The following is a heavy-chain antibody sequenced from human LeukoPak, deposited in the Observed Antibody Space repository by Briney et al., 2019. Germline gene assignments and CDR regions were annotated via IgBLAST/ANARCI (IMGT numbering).Heavy chain of an antibody. V-gene: IGHV3-30*02. D-gene: IGHD3-22*01. CDR3: AKDDVGWDSSGYYLDY. CDR2: IRYDGSNK. J-gene: IGHJ4*02. Sequence: GGSLRLSCAASGFTFSSYGMHWVRQAPGKGLEWVAFIRYDGSNKYYADSVKGRFTISRGNSKNTLYLQMNSLRAEDTAVYYCAKDDVGWDSSGYYLDYWGQGTLVTVSS. CDR1: GFTFSSYG.